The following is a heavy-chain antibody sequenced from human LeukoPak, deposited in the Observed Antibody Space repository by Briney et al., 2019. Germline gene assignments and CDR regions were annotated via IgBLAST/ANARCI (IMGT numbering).Heavy chain of an antibody. CDR1: GFIFSNYG. D-gene: IGHD6-13*01. CDR2: ISHDGSNK. Sequence: PGGSLRLSCAGSGFIFSNYGMHWVRQAPGEGLECVAVISHDGSNKYYADSVKGRFTISRDNSKKTLYLQMNSLRTEDTAVYYCAKRMGPSIAAADLEYWGQGTLVTVSS. J-gene: IGHJ4*02. V-gene: IGHV3-30*18. CDR3: AKRMGPSIAAADLEY.